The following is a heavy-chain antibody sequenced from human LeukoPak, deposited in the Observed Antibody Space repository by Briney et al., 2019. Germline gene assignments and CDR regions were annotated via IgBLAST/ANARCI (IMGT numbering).Heavy chain of an antibody. CDR1: GYTFSSYG. Sequence: PGASVKVSCEASGYTFSSYGMNWVRQAPGQGLEWIGYISSSSSSIYYAESVQGRVTMTRDNSKSSLYMQLNSLRSEDTAVYYCARDCGLMVNATQDAFDICGQGTMGTVSS. V-gene: IGHV3-48*01. CDR2: ISSSSSSI. D-gene: IGHD2-8*01. J-gene: IGHJ3*02. CDR3: ARDCGLMVNATQDAFDI.